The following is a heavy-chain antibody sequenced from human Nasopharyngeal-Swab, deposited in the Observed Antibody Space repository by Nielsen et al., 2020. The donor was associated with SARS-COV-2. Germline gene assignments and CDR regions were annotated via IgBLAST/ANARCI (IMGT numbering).Heavy chain of an antibody. Sequence: SETLSLTCAISGDSVSSNSADWNWIRQSPSRGLEWMGRTYYRSKLYNDYAVSVKRRITINPDTYKNQFSLQLNSVTPDDTAVYYCARDSSSQPDYWGQGTLVTVSS. CDR3: ARDSSSQPDY. V-gene: IGHV6-1*01. D-gene: IGHD6-13*01. CDR2: TYYRSKLYN. J-gene: IGHJ4*02. CDR1: GDSVSSNSAD.